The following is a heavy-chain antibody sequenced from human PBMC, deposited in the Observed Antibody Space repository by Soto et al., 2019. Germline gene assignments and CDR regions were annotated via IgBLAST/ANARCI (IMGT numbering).Heavy chain of an antibody. V-gene: IGHV3-23*01. D-gene: IGHD2-8*01. J-gene: IGHJ6*02. Sequence: TGGSLRLSCAASGFTFSSYAMSWVRQAPGKGLEWVSAISGSGGSTYYADSVKGRFTISRDNSKNTLYLQMNSLRAEDTAVYYCAKDREVRCTNGVCYYYYYGMDVWGQGTTVTVSS. CDR1: GFTFSSYA. CDR2: ISGSGGST. CDR3: AKDREVRCTNGVCYYYYYGMDV.